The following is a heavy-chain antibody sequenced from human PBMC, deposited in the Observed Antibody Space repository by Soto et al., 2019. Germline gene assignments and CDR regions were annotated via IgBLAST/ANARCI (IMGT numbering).Heavy chain of an antibody. CDR3: ARVVTMIVVVIEPSFDY. D-gene: IGHD3-22*01. J-gene: IGHJ4*02. CDR2: ISWNSGRI. CDR1: GVTFDDYG. V-gene: IGHV3-9*01. Sequence: GGSLRLSCAASGVTFDDYGMHWVRQVPGRGLEWVSGISWNSGRIGYVDSVKGRFTISRDNAKNSLYLQMNSLRAEDTAVYYCARVVTMIVVVIEPSFDYWGQGTLLTVSS.